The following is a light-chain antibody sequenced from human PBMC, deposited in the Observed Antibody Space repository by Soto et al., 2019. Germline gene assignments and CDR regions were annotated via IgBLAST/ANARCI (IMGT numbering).Light chain of an antibody. Sequence: QSALTQPHSLAGTPGQRLTFACSGSDSNIGSYSVHWFQQLPGTAPKLLISTTYQRPSGVPERFSGSKSGTSASLAISGLQSEDEADYYCAEWDDSLNDHVFGTGSKVTV. CDR1: DSNIGSYS. CDR3: AEWDDSLNDHV. J-gene: IGLJ1*01. V-gene: IGLV1-44*01. CDR2: TTY.